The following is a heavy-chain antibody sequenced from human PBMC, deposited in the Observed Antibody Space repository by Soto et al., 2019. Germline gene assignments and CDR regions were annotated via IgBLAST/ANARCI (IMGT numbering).Heavy chain of an antibody. Sequence: GGSLRLSCSASGLTLNRYALSWVRQAPGKGLERVATIRVIDGSTYLADSVKGRLSISRNNSNNTVCMLMNSLRAENTAVYFCSRGSAGYICSSYYF. V-gene: IGHV3-23*01. CDR3: SRGSAGYICSSYYF. J-gene: IGHJ4*01. D-gene: IGHD2-2*01. CDR1: GLTLNRYA. CDR2: IRVIDGST.